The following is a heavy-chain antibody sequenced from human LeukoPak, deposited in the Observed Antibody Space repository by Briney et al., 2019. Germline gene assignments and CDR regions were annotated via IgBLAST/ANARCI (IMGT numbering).Heavy chain of an antibody. D-gene: IGHD3-10*01. J-gene: IGHJ4*02. V-gene: IGHV3-66*01. Sequence: GGSLRLSCAASGFTVSSNYMSWVRQAPGKGLEWVSVIYSGGSTYYADSVKGRFTISRDNSKNTLYLQMNSLRAEDTAVYYCARGGNYYYGSGFDYWGQGTLVTVSS. CDR1: GFTVSSNY. CDR3: ARGGNYYYGSGFDY. CDR2: IYSGGST.